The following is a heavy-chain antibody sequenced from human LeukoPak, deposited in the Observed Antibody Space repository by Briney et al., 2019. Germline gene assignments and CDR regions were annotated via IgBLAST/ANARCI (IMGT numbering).Heavy chain of an antibody. D-gene: IGHD2-8*01. CDR2: ISYDGSNK. Sequence: GGSLRLSCAASGFTFSSYAMHWVRQAPGKGLEWVAVISYDGSNKYYADSVKGRLTISRDNSKNTLYLQMNSLRAEDTAVYYCAREVEGYCTNGVCYNWFDPWGQGTLVTVSS. CDR3: AREVEGYCTNGVCYNWFDP. J-gene: IGHJ5*02. V-gene: IGHV3-30*04. CDR1: GFTFSSYA.